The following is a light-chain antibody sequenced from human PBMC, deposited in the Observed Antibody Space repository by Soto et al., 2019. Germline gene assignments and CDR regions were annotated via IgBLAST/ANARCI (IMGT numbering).Light chain of an antibody. V-gene: IGKV3D-15*01. Sequence: ETVMTQSPATLSVSRGEGSTLXXGASEGVGSSLAWYQQKPGQAPRXVIYAASSRTTGIPARFSGSGAGTEFTLTISSLQSEDFAVYYCQQYDNWPLTFGGGTKVDIK. CDR3: QQYDNWPLT. J-gene: IGKJ4*01. CDR1: EGVGSS. CDR2: AAS.